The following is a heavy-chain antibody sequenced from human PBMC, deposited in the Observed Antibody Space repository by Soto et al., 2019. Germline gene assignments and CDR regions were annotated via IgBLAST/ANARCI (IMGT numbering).Heavy chain of an antibody. V-gene: IGHV3-23*01. Sequence: PGGSLRLSCAASGFIFRNYAMSWVRQAPGKGLDWISTISVSGGTTYYAESVKGRFTISKDNSKSTVYLQMNSLRAEDTAVYYCAKGLYYYDSTGYRLFDYWGQGTLVTVSS. CDR3: AKGLYYYDSTGYRLFDY. D-gene: IGHD3-22*01. CDR2: ISVSGGTT. CDR1: GFIFRNYA. J-gene: IGHJ4*02.